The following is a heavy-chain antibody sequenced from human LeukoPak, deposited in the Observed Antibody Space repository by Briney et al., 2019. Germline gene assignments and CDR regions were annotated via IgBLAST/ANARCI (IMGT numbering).Heavy chain of an antibody. CDR2: ISYDGSNK. V-gene: IGHV3-30*03. J-gene: IGHJ4*02. Sequence: SAGSLRLSCATSGLTFSRYGMRWVLQAPGKGLEWVAVISYDGSNKYYADSVKGRFTISRDNSKNTLYLQMNSLRAEDTAVYYCADGSYLGYWGQGTLVTVSS. CDR3: ADGSYLGY. D-gene: IGHD1-26*01. CDR1: GLTFSRYG.